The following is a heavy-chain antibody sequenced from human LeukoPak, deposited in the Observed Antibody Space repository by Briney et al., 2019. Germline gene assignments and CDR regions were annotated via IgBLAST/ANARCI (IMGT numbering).Heavy chain of an antibody. Sequence: SVKVSCKASGGTFSSYAISWVRQAPGQGLEWRGGIIPIFGTANYAQKFQARVTLTADESTSTAYMELSGLRSEDTAVYYCARVGAPHAFDIWGQGTMVTVSS. J-gene: IGHJ3*02. CDR1: GGTFSSYA. V-gene: IGHV1-69*13. CDR3: ARVGAPHAFDI. CDR2: IIPIFGTA.